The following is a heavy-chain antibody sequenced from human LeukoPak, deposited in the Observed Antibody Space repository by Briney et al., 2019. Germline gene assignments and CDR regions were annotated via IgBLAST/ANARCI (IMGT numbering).Heavy chain of an antibody. D-gene: IGHD2-2*01. V-gene: IGHV1-69*04. J-gene: IGHJ4*02. CDR3: TRDSALRCSSTSCYFDY. CDR1: GGTFSSYS. CDR2: ITPNLAIT. Sequence: SVKVSCKASGGTFSSYSISWVRQAPGQGPEWLGRITPNLAITDYAQKFRGRVTLTADKSTSTVYMELGSLTSEDTAASYCTRDSALRCSSTSCYFDYWGQGTLVTVSS.